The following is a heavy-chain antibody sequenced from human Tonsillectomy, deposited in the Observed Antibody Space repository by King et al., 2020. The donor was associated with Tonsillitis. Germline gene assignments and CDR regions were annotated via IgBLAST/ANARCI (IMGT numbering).Heavy chain of an antibody. Sequence: QVQLQESGPGLVKPSETLSLTCTVSDYSISSGYYWGWIRQPPGKGLEWIGSIYHSGSTYYNPSLKSRVTISVDTSKNQFSLRLSSVTAADTAVYFCARAVVDYGDYLSRCYFDYWGQGTLVTVSS. CDR3: ARAVVDYGDYLSRCYFDY. CDR1: DYSISSGYY. D-gene: IGHD4-17*01. J-gene: IGHJ4*02. V-gene: IGHV4-38-2*02. CDR2: IYHSGST.